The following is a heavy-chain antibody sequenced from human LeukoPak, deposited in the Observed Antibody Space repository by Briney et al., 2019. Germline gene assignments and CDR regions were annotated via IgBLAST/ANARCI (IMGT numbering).Heavy chain of an antibody. Sequence: ASVKVSCKASAYTSTGYYMHWVRQAPGQGLEWMGWINPNSGGTNYAQKFQGRVTMTRDTSISTAYMELSRLRSDDTAVYYCARDRGVLLWFGELFDYWGQGTLVTVSS. D-gene: IGHD3-10*01. V-gene: IGHV1-2*02. CDR2: INPNSGGT. CDR1: AYTSTGYY. J-gene: IGHJ4*02. CDR3: ARDRGVLLWFGELFDY.